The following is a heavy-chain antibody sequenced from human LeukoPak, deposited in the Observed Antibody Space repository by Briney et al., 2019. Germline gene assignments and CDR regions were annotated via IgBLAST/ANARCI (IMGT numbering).Heavy chain of an antibody. CDR1: GFTFTDHP. CDR3: AEDRANWALDD. CDR2: IGGDGIA. V-gene: IGHV3-69-1*01. D-gene: IGHD3-10*01. J-gene: IGHJ4*02. Sequence: GGSLRLSCVASGFTFTDHPMNWVRQAPGKGLEWISYIGGDGIAFYADSVTGRFTASKDDARKSMYLQMNSLRVEGTAGYYCAEDRANWALDDWGQGTQVTVSS.